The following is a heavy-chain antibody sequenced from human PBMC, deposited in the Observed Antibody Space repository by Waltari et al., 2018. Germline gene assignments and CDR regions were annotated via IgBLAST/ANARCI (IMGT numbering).Heavy chain of an antibody. CDR3: VRSDFDY. V-gene: IGHV3-30*03. J-gene: IGHJ4*02. CDR1: GFTFITYG. Sequence: QVQLVESGGGVVQPGRSLRVSCAASGFTFITYGMHWVRQDPGKGLEWVAVISNDGSYKYYADSVKGRFTISRDNSKHTLYLQMNSLRTEDTALYHCVRSDFDYWGQGTLVTVSS. CDR2: ISNDGSYK.